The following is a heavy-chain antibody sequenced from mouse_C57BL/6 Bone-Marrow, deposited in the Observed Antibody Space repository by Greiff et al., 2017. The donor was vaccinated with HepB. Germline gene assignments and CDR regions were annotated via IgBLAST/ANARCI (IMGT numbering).Heavy chain of an antibody. J-gene: IGHJ1*03. D-gene: IGHD1-1*01. CDR1: GYTFTSYD. V-gene: IGHV1-85*01. CDR2: IYPRDGST. Sequence: QVQLKQSGPELVKPGASVKLSCKASGYTFTSYDINWVKQRPGQGLEWIGWIYPRDGSTKYNEKFKGKATLTVDTSSSTAYMELHSLPSADSAVYFCARDTFYGSSYFWYFDVWGTGTTVTVSS. CDR3: ARDTFYGSSYFWYFDV.